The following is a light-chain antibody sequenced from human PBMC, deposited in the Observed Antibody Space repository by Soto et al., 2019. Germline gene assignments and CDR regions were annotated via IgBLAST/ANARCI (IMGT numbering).Light chain of an antibody. J-gene: IGKJ4*01. CDR3: QPRSNWPLS. CDR1: QSVSSY. CDR2: DAY. V-gene: IGKV3-11*01. Sequence: EIVLTQSPANLSLPPFERANLSGRDSQSVSSYLAWYQQKPGQDNRIIIYDAYNRATGITDRFSGSGSGTDFTLTIRSIEPEDFAVYYCQPRSNWPLSFGGGTKLDIK.